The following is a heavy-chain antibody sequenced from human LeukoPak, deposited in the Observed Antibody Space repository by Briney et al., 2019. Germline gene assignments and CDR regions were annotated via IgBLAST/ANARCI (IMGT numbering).Heavy chain of an antibody. D-gene: IGHD3-22*01. V-gene: IGHV4-61*02. J-gene: IGHJ4*02. CDR2: IYTSGST. CDR3: ARDQGYYDSSGFYSFGLDS. CDR1: GGSISSGSYY. Sequence: SQTLSLTCTVSGGSISSGSYYWRWIRQPAGKGLEWIGRIYTSGSTNYNPSLKSRVTISVDTSKNQFSLKLSSVTAADTAVYYCARDQGYYDSSGFYSFGLDSWGQGTLVTVSS.